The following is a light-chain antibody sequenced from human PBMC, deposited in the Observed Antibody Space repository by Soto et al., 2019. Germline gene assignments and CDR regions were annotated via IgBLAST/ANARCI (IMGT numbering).Light chain of an antibody. Sequence: QSVLTQPPSLSAAPGQKVTISCSGNSSNIGNNYVSWYQQLPGTAPKLLIYDNNKRPSGIPDRFSGSKSGTSATLGITGLQTGDEADYYCGTWDSSLSAGVFGTGTKVTVL. CDR3: GTWDSSLSAGV. CDR2: DNN. V-gene: IGLV1-51*01. J-gene: IGLJ1*01. CDR1: SSNIGNNY.